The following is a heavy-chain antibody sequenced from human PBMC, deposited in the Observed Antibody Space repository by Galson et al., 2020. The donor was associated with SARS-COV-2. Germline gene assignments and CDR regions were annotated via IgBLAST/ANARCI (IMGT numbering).Heavy chain of an antibody. CDR3: ARGFDY. V-gene: IGHV3-21*04. J-gene: IGHJ4*02. Sequence: GSLRLSCAASGFTFSSYDMNWVRLAPGKGLEWVSSISRSTSYIYYADSVKGRFTISRDNAKNSLYLQMNSLRAEDTAVYYCARGFDYWGQGTLVTVSS. CDR1: GFTFSSYD. CDR2: ISRSTSYI.